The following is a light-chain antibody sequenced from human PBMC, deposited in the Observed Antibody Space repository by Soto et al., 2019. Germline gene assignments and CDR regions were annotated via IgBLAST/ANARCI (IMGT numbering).Light chain of an antibody. CDR1: HSVSSY. V-gene: IGKV3-15*01. Sequence: EKVMTQSPATLSMSPGERATLSCRASHSVSSYLAWYQQKPGQAPRLLIYGASTRATGIPARFSGSGSGTEFTLTISSLQSEDFAVYYCQQYNNWPSWTFGQGTKVEIK. CDR2: GAS. J-gene: IGKJ1*01. CDR3: QQYNNWPSWT.